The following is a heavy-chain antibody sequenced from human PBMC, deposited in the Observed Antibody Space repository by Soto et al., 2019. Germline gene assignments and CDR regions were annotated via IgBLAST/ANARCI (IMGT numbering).Heavy chain of an antibody. V-gene: IGHV3-30*18. CDR3: AKGDCGGDCYSFDAFDI. CDR1: GFTFSSYG. CDR2: ISYDGSNK. D-gene: IGHD2-21*02. Sequence: QVQLVESGGGVVQPGRSLRLSCAASGFTFSSYGMHWVRQAPGKGLEWVAVISYDGSNKYYADSVKGRFTISRDNSKNTXYLQMNSLRAEDTAVYYCAKGDCGGDCYSFDAFDIWGQGTMVTVSS. J-gene: IGHJ3*02.